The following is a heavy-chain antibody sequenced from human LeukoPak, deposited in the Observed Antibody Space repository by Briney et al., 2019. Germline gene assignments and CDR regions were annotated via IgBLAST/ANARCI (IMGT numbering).Heavy chain of an antibody. CDR3: ARDDRGYGSGSHYYFYSMDV. CDR1: GFTFSMYA. V-gene: IGHV3-64*01. D-gene: IGHD3-10*01. Sequence: GGSLRLSCAASGFTFSMYAMHWVRQAPGKGLQFVSAISTSGGSTSYANSVRGRFTISRDNSKNTLHLQMGSLRAEDMAVYYCARDDRGYGSGSHYYFYSMDVWGQGTTVTVSS. J-gene: IGHJ6*02. CDR2: ISTSGGST.